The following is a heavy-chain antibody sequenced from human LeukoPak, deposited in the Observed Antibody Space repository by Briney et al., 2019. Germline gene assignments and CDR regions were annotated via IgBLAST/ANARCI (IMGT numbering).Heavy chain of an antibody. CDR3: ARDRGGRSGLDD. CDR1: GITFSRSW. CDR2: IKEDGGEI. J-gene: IGHJ4*02. V-gene: IGHV3-7*04. Sequence: GGSLRLSCVASGITFSRSWMSWVRQAPGKGLEWVAFIKEDGGEIFYVDSVKGRFTISRDNAENSLYLQMNSLRAEDTAVYYCARDRGGRSGLDDWGQGTLVTVSS. D-gene: IGHD2-15*01.